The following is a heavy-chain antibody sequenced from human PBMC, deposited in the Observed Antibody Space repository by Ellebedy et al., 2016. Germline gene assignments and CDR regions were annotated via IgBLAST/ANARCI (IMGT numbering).Heavy chain of an antibody. Sequence: GESLKISXAASGFTFSSYAMHWVRQAPGKGLEWVAVISYDGSNKYYADSVKGRFTISRDNSKNTLYLQMNSLRAEDTAVYYCAKDWEYGGDALGWFDPWGQGTLVTVSS. CDR2: ISYDGSNK. V-gene: IGHV3-30-3*01. J-gene: IGHJ5*02. CDR1: GFTFSSYA. D-gene: IGHD2-21*01. CDR3: AKDWEYGGDALGWFDP.